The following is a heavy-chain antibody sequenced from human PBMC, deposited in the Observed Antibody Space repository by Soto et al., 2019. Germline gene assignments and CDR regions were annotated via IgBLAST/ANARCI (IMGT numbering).Heavy chain of an antibody. V-gene: IGHV2-5*01. J-gene: IGHJ4*02. CDR1: GFSLSTSGGG. Sequence: QITLKESGPTLVKPTQTLTLTCTFSGFSLSTSGGGVGWIRQPPGKALEWLALIYWNDDKRYSPSLKSRLTITKDTSKNQVVLTMTNMDPVDTATYYCAHSSSALRSPVINLLWALDYWGPGTLVTVSS. D-gene: IGHD3-10*01. CDR3: AHSSSALRSPVINLLWALDY. CDR2: IYWNDDK.